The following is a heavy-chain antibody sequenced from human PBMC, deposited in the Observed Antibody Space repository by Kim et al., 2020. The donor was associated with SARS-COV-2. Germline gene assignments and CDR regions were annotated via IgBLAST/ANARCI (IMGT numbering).Heavy chain of an antibody. CDR2: IIPIFGTA. J-gene: IGHJ5*02. D-gene: IGHD3-22*01. CDR1: GGTFSSYA. Sequence: SVKVSCKASGGTFSSYAISWVRQAPGQGLEWMGGIIPIFGTANYAQKFQGRVTITADESTSTAYMELSSLRSEDTAVYYCARGLMSQYYYDSSGYYRWFEPWGQGTLVAVSS. CDR3: ARGLMSQYYYDSSGYYRWFEP. V-gene: IGHV1-69*13.